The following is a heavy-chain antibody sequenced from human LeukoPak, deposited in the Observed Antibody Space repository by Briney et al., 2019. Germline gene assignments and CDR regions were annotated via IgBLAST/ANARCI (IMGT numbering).Heavy chain of an antibody. J-gene: IGHJ6*03. V-gene: IGHV4-59*01. CDR3: ARVYGSGSYRFYYYYMDV. CDR1: GGSISSYY. Sequence: SETLSLTCTVSGGSISSYYWSWIRQPPGKGLEWIGYIYYSGSTNYNPSLKSRVTISVDTSKNQFSLKLSSVTAADTAVYYCARVYGSGSYRFYYYYMDVWGKGTTVTISS. D-gene: IGHD3-10*01. CDR2: IYYSGST.